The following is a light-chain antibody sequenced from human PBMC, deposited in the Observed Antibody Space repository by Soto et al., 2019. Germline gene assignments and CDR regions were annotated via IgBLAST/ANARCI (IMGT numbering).Light chain of an antibody. CDR2: KAS. CDR1: QTISSW. CDR3: QHYNSYSEA. V-gene: IGKV1-5*03. J-gene: IGKJ1*01. Sequence: DIQMTRSPSTLSGSVGDRVTITCRASQTISSWLAWYQQKPGKAPKLLIYKASTLKSGVPSRFSGSGSGTEFTLTISSLQHDDFATYYCQHYNSYSEAFGQGTKVDIK.